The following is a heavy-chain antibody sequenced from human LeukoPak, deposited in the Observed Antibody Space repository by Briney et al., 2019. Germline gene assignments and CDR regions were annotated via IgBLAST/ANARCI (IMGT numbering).Heavy chain of an antibody. J-gene: IGHJ4*02. CDR3: ARYYYDSSGYYHFDY. V-gene: IGHV5-51*01. Sequence: GESLKISCKGSGYSFTSYWIGWVRQMPGKGLEWMGIIYPGDSDTRYSPSFQGQVTISADKSISTAYLQWSSLKASDIAMYYCARYYYDSSGYYHFDYWGQGTLVTVSS. CDR1: GYSFTSYW. D-gene: IGHD3-22*01. CDR2: IYPGDSDT.